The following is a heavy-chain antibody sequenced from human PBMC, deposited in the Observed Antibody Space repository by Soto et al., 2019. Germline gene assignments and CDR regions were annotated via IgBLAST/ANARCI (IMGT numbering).Heavy chain of an antibody. J-gene: IGHJ4*02. D-gene: IGHD1-1*01. Sequence: PVGSLRLSCAASGFTFSTFWMCWVRQAPGKGLEWVANIKQDGSETYYVDSVKGRFTISRDNAKNSLYLQMNSLRAEDTVVYYCARDSGTSDYWGQGTLVTVSS. CDR1: GFTFSTFW. V-gene: IGHV3-7*01. CDR2: IKQDGSET. CDR3: ARDSGTSDY.